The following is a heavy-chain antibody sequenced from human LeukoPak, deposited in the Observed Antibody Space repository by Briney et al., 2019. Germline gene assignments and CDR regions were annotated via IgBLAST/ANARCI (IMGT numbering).Heavy chain of an antibody. J-gene: IGHJ5*02. CDR1: GDSISSGSYY. CDR3: ARDLGGSYSSETWFDP. CDR2: IYSSGRT. Sequence: SETLSLTCTVSGDSISSGSYYWSWIRQPAGAGLEWLGRIYSSGRTHYSPSLKSRVAISVDTSKNRFSLRLSSVTAADTAVYYCARDLGGSYSSETWFDPWGQGTLVTVSS. V-gene: IGHV4-61*02. D-gene: IGHD1-26*01.